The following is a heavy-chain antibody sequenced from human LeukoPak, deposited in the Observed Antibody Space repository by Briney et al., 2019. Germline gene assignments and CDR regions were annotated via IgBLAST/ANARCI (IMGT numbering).Heavy chain of an antibody. CDR1: GGTFSSYA. Sequence: VASVKVSCKASGGTFSSYAISWVRQAAGQGLEWMGRIIPILGIANYAQKFQGRVTITADKSTSTAYMELSSLRSEDTAVYYCARVRDGHAFDIWGQGTMVTVSS. CDR2: IIPILGIA. CDR3: ARVRDGHAFDI. D-gene: IGHD5-24*01. J-gene: IGHJ3*02. V-gene: IGHV1-69*04.